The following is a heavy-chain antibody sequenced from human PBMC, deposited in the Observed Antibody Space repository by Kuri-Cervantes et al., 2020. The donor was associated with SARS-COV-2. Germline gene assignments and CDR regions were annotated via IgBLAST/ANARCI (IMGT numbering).Heavy chain of an antibody. Sequence: GSLRLSCAVYGGFFSGYYWSWIRQPPGKGLEWIGEINHSGSTNYNPSLKSRVTISVDTSKNQFSLKLSSVTAADTAVYYCARRRGYSGYVDRPSYFDYWGQGTLVTVSS. CDR2: INHSGST. J-gene: IGHJ4*02. D-gene: IGHD5-12*01. CDR1: GGFFSGYY. V-gene: IGHV4-34*01. CDR3: ARRRGYSGYVDRPSYFDY.